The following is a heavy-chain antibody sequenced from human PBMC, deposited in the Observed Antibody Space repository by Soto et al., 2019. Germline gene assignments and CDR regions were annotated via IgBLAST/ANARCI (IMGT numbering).Heavy chain of an antibody. CDR2: TYYRSSFFS. CDR3: VRESYSSSGWFDP. V-gene: IGHV6-1*01. Sequence: LTPIDALCGGRDCSYRAARNRIKRSPSGGLEWLGRTYYRSSFFSDYAEYVKSRIIINPDTSKNQFSRQLKSVTPEETAVYYCVRESYSSSGWFDPWGQGTPVPSPQ. D-gene: IGHD3-10*01. CDR1: GGRDCSYRAA. J-gene: IGHJ5*02.